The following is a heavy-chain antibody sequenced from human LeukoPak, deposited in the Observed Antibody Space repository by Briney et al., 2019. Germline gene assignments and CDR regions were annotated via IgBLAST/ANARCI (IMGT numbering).Heavy chain of an antibody. Sequence: ASVKVSCKASGYTFTSYDINWVRQATGQGLEWMGWMNPNSGNTGYAQKFQGRVTMTEDTSTDTAYMELSSLRSEDTAVYYCATVPYGGNSWGYYFDYWGQGTLVTVSS. CDR2: MNPNSGNT. J-gene: IGHJ4*02. D-gene: IGHD4-23*01. V-gene: IGHV1-8*02. CDR1: GYTFTSYD. CDR3: ATVPYGGNSWGYYFDY.